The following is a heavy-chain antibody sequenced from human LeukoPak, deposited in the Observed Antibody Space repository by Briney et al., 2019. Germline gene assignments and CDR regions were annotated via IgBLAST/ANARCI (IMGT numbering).Heavy chain of an antibody. CDR2: VYYSGTT. CDR3: ARGEKRLRFTPAPRMRGDYFDY. D-gene: IGHD5-12*01. V-gene: IGHV4-39*02. J-gene: IGHJ4*02. Sequence: SETLSLTCSVSGDSISLSFYYWGWIRQPPGKALEWIGSVYYSGTTSYNPSLKSRVTISVDMSKNHFSLRLRSVTAADTAVYYCARGEKRLRFTPAPRMRGDYFDYWGQGTLVTVSS. CDR1: GDSISLSFYY.